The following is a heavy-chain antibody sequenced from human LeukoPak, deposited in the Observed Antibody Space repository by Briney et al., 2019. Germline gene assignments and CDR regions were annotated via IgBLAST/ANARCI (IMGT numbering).Heavy chain of an antibody. D-gene: IGHD2-2*01. V-gene: IGHV3-23*01. CDR1: GFSFSVYS. CDR3: AKWGGVVVPAAPIDY. Sequence: GGSRRLSCAASGFSFSVYSMSWVRQAPGEGLEWVSGINGNGDSTFYRDSVKGRFTISRDNSKDTLYLQMNSLRAEDTAVYYCAKWGGVVVPAAPIDYWGQGTLVTVSS. CDR2: INGNGDST. J-gene: IGHJ4*02.